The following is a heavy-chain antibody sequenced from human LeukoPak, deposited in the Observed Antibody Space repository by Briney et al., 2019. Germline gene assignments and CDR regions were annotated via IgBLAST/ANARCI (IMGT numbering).Heavy chain of an antibody. CDR1: GGPIRSYY. V-gene: IGHV4-4*07. CDR3: ARDRIVSGYSEGFDY. J-gene: IGHJ4*02. CDR2: INTSGST. D-gene: IGHD3-22*01. Sequence: SETLSLTCTVSGGPIRSYYLTWIRQPAGKGLEWIGRINTSGSTNYNPSLKSRVTMSVDTSKNELSLSLTSVTAADTAVYYCARDRIVSGYSEGFDYWGQGTLVTVYS.